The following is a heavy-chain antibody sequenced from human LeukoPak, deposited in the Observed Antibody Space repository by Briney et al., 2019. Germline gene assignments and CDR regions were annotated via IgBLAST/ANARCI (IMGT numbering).Heavy chain of an antibody. D-gene: IGHD2-15*01. CDR1: GYSISSGYY. Sequence: SETLSLTCTVSGYSISSGYYWGWIRQPPGKGLEWIGNIYHSGSTSYNPSLKSRVTISVDMSKNQFSLKLSSVTAADTAVYYCARGGNCSGGSCYSDRGWFDPWGQGTLVTVSS. J-gene: IGHJ5*02. CDR2: IYHSGST. CDR3: ARGGNCSGGSCYSDRGWFDP. V-gene: IGHV4-38-2*02.